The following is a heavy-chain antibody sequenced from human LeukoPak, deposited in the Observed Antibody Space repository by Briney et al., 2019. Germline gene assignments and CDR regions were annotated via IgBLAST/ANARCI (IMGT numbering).Heavy chain of an antibody. CDR1: GGSFSSYY. CDR3: ASAYYDILGGHFDY. CDR2: INHSGSI. V-gene: IGHV4-34*01. D-gene: IGHD3-9*01. J-gene: IGHJ4*02. Sequence: SETLSLTCAVYGGSFSSYYWSWIRQPPGKGLEWIGEINHSGSINYNPSLKSRVTISLDTSKNQFSLKLSSVTAADTAVYYCASAYYDILGGHFDYWGQGTLVTVSS.